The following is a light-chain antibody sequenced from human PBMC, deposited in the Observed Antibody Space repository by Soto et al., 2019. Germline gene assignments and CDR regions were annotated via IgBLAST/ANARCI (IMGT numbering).Light chain of an antibody. CDR1: QGIRND. J-gene: IGKJ1*01. V-gene: IGKV1-6*01. CDR3: LQDYNYPWT. Sequence: AVQLTQSPSSLSASVGDRVTITCLASQGIRNDLGWYQQKPGKAPKLLIYAASSLQSGVPSRFSGSGSGTDFTLTISSLQPEDFATYYCLQDYNYPWTFGQGTKVDI. CDR2: AAS.